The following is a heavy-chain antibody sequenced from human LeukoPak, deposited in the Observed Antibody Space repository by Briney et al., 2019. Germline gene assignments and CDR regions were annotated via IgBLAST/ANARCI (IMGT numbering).Heavy chain of an antibody. CDR1: GFTVSSYE. D-gene: IGHD3-10*02. V-gene: IGHV3-20*04. CDR3: AELGITMIGGV. Sequence: GGSLRLSCAASGFTVSSYEMNWVRQAPGKGLEWVSGINWNGGSTGYADSVKGRFTISTDNAKNSLYLQMNSLRAEDTSVYYCAELGITMIGGVWGKGTTVTISS. CDR2: INWNGGST. J-gene: IGHJ6*04.